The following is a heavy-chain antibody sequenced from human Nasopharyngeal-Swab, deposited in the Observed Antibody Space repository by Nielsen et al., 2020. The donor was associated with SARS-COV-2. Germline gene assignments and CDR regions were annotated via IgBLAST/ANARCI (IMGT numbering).Heavy chain of an antibody. D-gene: IGHD6-13*01. Sequence: GESLKISCEASGFTFSTYAMSWVRQAPGRRLEWVSGIINSGGSTEYADSVKGRFSIPRDNSRNTLFLQMNSLRAEDTAVYYCAKAHGNSWYSSLDYWGQGRLVTVSS. CDR3: AKAHGNSWYSSLDY. CDR1: GFTFSTYA. V-gene: IGHV3-23*01. CDR2: IINSGGST. J-gene: IGHJ4*02.